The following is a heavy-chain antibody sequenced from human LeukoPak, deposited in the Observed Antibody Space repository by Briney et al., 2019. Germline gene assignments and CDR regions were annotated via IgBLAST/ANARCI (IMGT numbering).Heavy chain of an antibody. D-gene: IGHD4-17*01. J-gene: IGHJ5*02. Sequence: SETLSLTCAVYGGSFSGYYWSWIRQPPGKGLEWIGEINHSGSTNYNPSLQSRVTISVDTSKNQFSLKLSSMTAADTAVYYCARVDDYAWFDPWGQGTLVTVSS. V-gene: IGHV4-34*01. CDR3: ARVDDYAWFDP. CDR1: GGSFSGYY. CDR2: INHSGST.